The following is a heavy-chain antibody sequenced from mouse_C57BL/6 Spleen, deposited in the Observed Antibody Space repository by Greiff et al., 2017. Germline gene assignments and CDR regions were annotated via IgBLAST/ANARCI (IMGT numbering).Heavy chain of an antibody. J-gene: IGHJ3*01. D-gene: IGHD3-2*02. CDR1: GYTFTSYW. CDR3: ARAAAQATDWFAY. CDR2: IDPSDSET. Sequence: QVQLKQPGAELVRPGSSVKLSCKASGYTFTSYWMHWVKQRPIQGLEWIGNIDPSDSETHYNQKFKDKATLTVDKSSSTAYMQLSSLTSEDSAVYYCARAAAQATDWFAYWGQGTLVTVSA. V-gene: IGHV1-52*01.